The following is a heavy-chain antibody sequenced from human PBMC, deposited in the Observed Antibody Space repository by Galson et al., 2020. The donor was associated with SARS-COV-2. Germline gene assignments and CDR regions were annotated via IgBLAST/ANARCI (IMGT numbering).Heavy chain of an antibody. CDR2: INHSGST. J-gene: IGHJ5*02. D-gene: IGHD6-13*01. CDR3: ARGRYSSSWYGSRVWFDP. V-gene: IGHV4-34*01. Sequence: SETLSLTCAVYGGSFSGYYWSWIRKPPGKGLEWFGEINHSGSTNYNPSLKSRVSISVNTSKNPLALKLSSVTAADTAVYYCARGRYSSSWYGSRVWFDPWGQGTLVTVSS. CDR1: GGSFSGYY.